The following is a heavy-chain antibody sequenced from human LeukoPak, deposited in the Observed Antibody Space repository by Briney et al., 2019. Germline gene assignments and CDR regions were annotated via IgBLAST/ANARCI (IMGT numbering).Heavy chain of an antibody. Sequence: SSETLSLTCTVSGGSISSYCWSWIRQPPGKGLEWIGYIYYSGSTNYNPSLKSRVTISVDTSKNQFSLKLSSVTAADTAVYYCARYTAMVAFHAHGFDIWGQGTMVTVSS. CDR2: IYYSGST. D-gene: IGHD5-18*01. V-gene: IGHV4-59*01. J-gene: IGHJ3*02. CDR3: ARYTAMVAFHAHGFDI. CDR1: GGSISSYC.